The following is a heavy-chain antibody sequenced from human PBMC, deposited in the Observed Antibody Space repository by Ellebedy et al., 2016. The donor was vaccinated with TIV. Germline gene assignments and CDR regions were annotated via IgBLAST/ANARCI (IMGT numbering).Heavy chain of an antibody. J-gene: IGHJ4*02. CDR1: GGSLSSGDYY. D-gene: IGHD5-24*01. CDR2: VHYRGYT. V-gene: IGHV4-61*08. CDR3: AREGIDGYNYFDY. Sequence: MPSETLSLTCTVSGGSLSSGDYYWNWIRQPPGKGLEWIAYVHYRGYTNYNPSLKSRVAISLDTSKNQVSLKLTSVTAADTAVYYCAREGIDGYNYFDYWGRGTLVTVSS.